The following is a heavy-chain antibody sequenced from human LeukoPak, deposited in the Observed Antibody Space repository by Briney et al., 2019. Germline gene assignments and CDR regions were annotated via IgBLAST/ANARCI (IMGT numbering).Heavy chain of an antibody. V-gene: IGHV3-66*01. Sequence: GSLRLSCAASGSTVSSNYMSWVRQAPGTGLEWVSVIYSGGSTYYADSVKGRFTISRDNSKNTLYLQMNSLRAEDTAVYYCARAQESTMVRGVINYFDYWGQGTLVTVSS. CDR2: IYSGGST. J-gene: IGHJ4*02. CDR3: ARAQESTMVRGVINYFDY. D-gene: IGHD3-10*01. CDR1: GSTVSSNY.